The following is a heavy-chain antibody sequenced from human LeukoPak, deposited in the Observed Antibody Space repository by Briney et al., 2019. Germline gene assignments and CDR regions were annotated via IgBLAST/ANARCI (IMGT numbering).Heavy chain of an antibody. CDR1: GFTFSNYW. D-gene: IGHD5-12*01. V-gene: IGHV3-74*01. Sequence: GGSLRLSCAASGFTFSNYWMHWVRQAPGKGLVWVSRINSDGINTSYADSVKGRFTISRDNAKNTLNLQMNSLRAEDTAVYYCARELDSGYDSTFDYWGQGTLVTVSS. J-gene: IGHJ4*02. CDR2: INSDGINT. CDR3: ARELDSGYDSTFDY.